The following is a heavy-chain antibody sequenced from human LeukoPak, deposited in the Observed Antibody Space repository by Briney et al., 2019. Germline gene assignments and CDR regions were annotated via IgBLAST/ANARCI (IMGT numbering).Heavy chain of an antibody. J-gene: IGHJ3*02. CDR3: ARSYDFWSGADAFDI. V-gene: IGHV4-59*01. CDR1: GDSISSYY. Sequence: SETLSLTCTVSGDSISSYYWSWIRQPPGKGLEWIGYIYYSGSTNYNPSLKSRVTISVDTSKNQFSLKLSSVTAADTAVYYCARSYDFWSGADAFDIWGQGTMVTVSS. CDR2: IYYSGST. D-gene: IGHD3-3*01.